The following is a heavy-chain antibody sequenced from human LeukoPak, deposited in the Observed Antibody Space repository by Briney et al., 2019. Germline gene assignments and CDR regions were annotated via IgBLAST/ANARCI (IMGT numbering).Heavy chain of an antibody. CDR1: GFAFSDYS. V-gene: IGHV3-48*02. CDR2: ISSSDNTI. CDR3: AGVHRGYSYGRLDY. J-gene: IGHJ4*02. Sequence: QPGGSLRLSCAASGFAFSDYSMNWVRQAPGKGLEWVSYISSSDNTIHYADSVKGRFTISRDNAKNSLYLEMNSLRDEDTAVYYCAGVHRGYSYGRLDYWGQGTLVTVSS. D-gene: IGHD5-18*01.